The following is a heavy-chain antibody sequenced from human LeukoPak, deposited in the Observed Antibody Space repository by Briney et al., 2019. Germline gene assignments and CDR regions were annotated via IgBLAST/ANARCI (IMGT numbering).Heavy chain of an antibody. V-gene: IGHV1-24*01. Sequence: ASVKVSCKVSGYTLTELSMHWVRQAPGKGLEWMGGFDPEDGETIYAQKFQGRVTMTEDTSTDTAYMELSSLRSEDTAVYYCATGGAVAGTWASGMDVWGQGTTVTVSS. CDR3: ATGGAVAGTWASGMDV. J-gene: IGHJ6*02. CDR1: GYTLTELS. D-gene: IGHD6-19*01. CDR2: FDPEDGET.